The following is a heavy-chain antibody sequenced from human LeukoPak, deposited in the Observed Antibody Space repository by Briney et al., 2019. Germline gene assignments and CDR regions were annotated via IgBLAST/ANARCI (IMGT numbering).Heavy chain of an antibody. V-gene: IGHV3-66*01. CDR2: IYSGGST. D-gene: IGHD5-24*01. CDR3: AGDWQGRDGYARQDY. CDR1: GFTVSSNY. Sequence: PGGSLRLSCAASGFTVSSNYMSWVRQAPGKGLEXXSVIYSGGSTYYADSVKGRFTISRDNSKNTLYLQMNSLRAEDTAVYYCAGDWQGRDGYARQDYWGQGTLVTVPS. J-gene: IGHJ4*01.